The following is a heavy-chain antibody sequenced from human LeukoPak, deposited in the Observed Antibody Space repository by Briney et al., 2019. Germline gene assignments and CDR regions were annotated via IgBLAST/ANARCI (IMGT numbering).Heavy chain of an antibody. V-gene: IGHV1-69*05. CDR3: ARETEMATMQYYFDY. Sequence: ASVTVSCKASGGTFSSYAISWVRQAPGQGLEWMGGIIPIFGTANYAQKFQGRVTITTDESTSTAYMELSSLRSEDTAVYYCARETEMATMQYYFDYWGQGTLVTVSS. J-gene: IGHJ4*02. CDR2: IIPIFGTA. CDR1: GGTFSSYA. D-gene: IGHD5-24*01.